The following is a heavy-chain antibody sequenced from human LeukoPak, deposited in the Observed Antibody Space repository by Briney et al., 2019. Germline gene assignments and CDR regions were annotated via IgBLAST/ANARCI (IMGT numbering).Heavy chain of an antibody. D-gene: IGHD2-2*01. Sequence: GGSLRLSCAVSGFTVTVNYMSWARQAPGKGLEWVSIIYRSGSISYADSVKGRFIISRDSSTNTLSLQMTSLRAEDTAVYYCAADFYTSYHLGYWGQGTLVTVSS. J-gene: IGHJ4*02. CDR3: AADFYTSYHLGY. CDR2: IYRSGSI. CDR1: GFTVTVNY. V-gene: IGHV3-66*01.